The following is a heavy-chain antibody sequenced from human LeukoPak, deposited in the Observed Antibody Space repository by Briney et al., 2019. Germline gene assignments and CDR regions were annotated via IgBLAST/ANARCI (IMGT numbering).Heavy chain of an antibody. Sequence: PGGSLRLSCAASGFTFSSYWMSWVRQAPGKGLEWVANIKQDGSEKYYVDSVKGRFTISRDNAKNSLYLQMNSLRAEDTAVYYCASWAVATNLPYYYYYMDVWGKGTTVTVSS. CDR2: IKQDGSEK. D-gene: IGHD5-12*01. V-gene: IGHV3-7*01. CDR3: ASWAVATNLPYYYYYMDV. J-gene: IGHJ6*03. CDR1: GFTFSSYW.